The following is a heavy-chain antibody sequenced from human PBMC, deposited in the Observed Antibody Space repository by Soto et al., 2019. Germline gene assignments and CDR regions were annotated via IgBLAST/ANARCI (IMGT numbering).Heavy chain of an antibody. CDR2: IYYSGST. Sequence: QVQLQESGPGLVKPSETLSLTCTVSGGSTSSYYWNWIRQPPGKGLEWIGYIYYSGSTNYNPSLKSRVTISVDTSKNQFSLKLSSVTAADTAVYYCARRAVTSPYYYYYMDVWGKGTTVTVSS. D-gene: IGHD4-17*01. V-gene: IGHV4-59*08. J-gene: IGHJ6*03. CDR1: GGSTSSYY. CDR3: ARRAVTSPYYYYYMDV.